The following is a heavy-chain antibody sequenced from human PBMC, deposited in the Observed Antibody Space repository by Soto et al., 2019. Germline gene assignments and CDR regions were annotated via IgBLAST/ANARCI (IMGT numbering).Heavy chain of an antibody. V-gene: IGHV1-2*04. Sequence: QVQLVQSGAEVKKPGASVKVSCKASGYTFTGYYMHWVRQAPGQGLEWMGWINPNSGGTNYAQKLQGWVTMSRDTTMRTAYMEQSRLRSDDTAVYYCARDPTAMVMSEYSSLGAFDIWGQGTMVTVSS. CDR1: GYTFTGYY. J-gene: IGHJ3*02. CDR2: INPNSGGT. D-gene: IGHD5-18*01. CDR3: ARDPTAMVMSEYSSLGAFDI.